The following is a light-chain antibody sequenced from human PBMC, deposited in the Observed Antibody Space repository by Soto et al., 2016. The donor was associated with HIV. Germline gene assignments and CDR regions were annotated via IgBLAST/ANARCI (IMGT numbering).Light chain of an antibody. J-gene: IGKJ1*01. CDR2: KTS. V-gene: IGKV1-5*03. CDR3: QQYNTVPWT. Sequence: DIQMTQFPSTLSASIGDRVTITCRASQSVSVWLAWYQQKPGKAPNLLIFKTSTLEVGVPSRFSGSGSGTDFTLTLSSVQPDDVGTYYCQQYNTVPWTFGQITKLEMK. CDR1: QSVSVW.